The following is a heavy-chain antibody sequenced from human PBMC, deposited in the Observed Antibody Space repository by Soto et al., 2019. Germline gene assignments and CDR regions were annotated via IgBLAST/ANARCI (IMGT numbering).Heavy chain of an antibody. D-gene: IGHD3-3*01. CDR1: GFTFSSYT. V-gene: IGHV3-23*01. CDR2: ISGSGGST. Sequence: EVQVLESGGGLVQPGGSLRLSCVASGFTFSSYTMSWVRQAPGKGLEWISAISGSGGSTYYADSVKGRFTISRDNSKNTLYLQMNSLRAEDTAVYYCAKDFASSGGYDFWSGIYYSYYGMDVWGQGTTVTVSS. CDR3: AKDFASSGGYDFWSGIYYSYYGMDV. J-gene: IGHJ6*02.